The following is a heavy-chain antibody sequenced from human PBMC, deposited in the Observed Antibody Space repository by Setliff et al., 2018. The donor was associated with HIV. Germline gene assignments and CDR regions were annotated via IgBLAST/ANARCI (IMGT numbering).Heavy chain of an antibody. J-gene: IGHJ4*02. CDR1: GFKFDDYG. CDR3: ASVLRYYGSGSYPFGY. D-gene: IGHD3-10*01. CDR2: ISWSGSGI. Sequence: GGSLRLSCAASGFKFDDYGMSWVRQGPGKGLEWVAGISWSGSGIGYGDSVKGRFTISRDDDRNFLFLQMNSLRAEDTAVYYCASVLRYYGSGSYPFGYWGQGTLVTVSS. V-gene: IGHV3-20*04.